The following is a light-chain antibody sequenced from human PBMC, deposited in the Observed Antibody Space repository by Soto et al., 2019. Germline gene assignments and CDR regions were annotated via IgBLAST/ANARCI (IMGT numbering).Light chain of an antibody. V-gene: IGLV2-23*02. Sequence: QSVLTQPASVSGSPGQSITISCTGTSSDIGTYDLVSWYQHHPGKAPKLMIYEVNQRPSGVSNRFSASKSGNTASLTISGIQAEDEADYYCCSYAGNSIFVVFGGGTKLTVL. CDR1: SSDIGTYDL. CDR2: EVN. J-gene: IGLJ2*01. CDR3: CSYAGNSIFVV.